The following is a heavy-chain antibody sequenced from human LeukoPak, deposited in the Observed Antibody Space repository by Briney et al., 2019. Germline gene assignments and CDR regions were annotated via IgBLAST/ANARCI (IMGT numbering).Heavy chain of an antibody. J-gene: IGHJ4*02. CDR3: ARDDGYGELDY. CDR1: GFTVSSNY. V-gene: IGHV3-53*01. Sequence: PGGSLRLSCAASGFTVSSNYMSWVRQAPGKGLEWVSVIYSGGSTYYADSVKGPFTISRDNSKNTLYLQMDSLRAEDTAVYYCARDDGYGELDYWGQGTLVTVSS. D-gene: IGHD4-17*01. CDR2: IYSGGST.